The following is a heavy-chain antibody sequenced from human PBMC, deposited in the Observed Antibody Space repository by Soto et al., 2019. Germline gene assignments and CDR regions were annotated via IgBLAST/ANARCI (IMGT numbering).Heavy chain of an antibody. V-gene: IGHV1-69*12. CDR1: GGTFNSYA. D-gene: IGHD3-22*01. Sequence: QVQLVQSGAEVKKPESSVRVSCKASGGTFNSYAITWVRQAPGQGLEWMGGTIPMFGTTNYAERFQGRVTITADESTNTAYMERSRLRSEDTAVYYCTRCGIRYHSIGDYLGIDGMDVWGQGTTVIVSS. CDR2: TIPMFGTT. J-gene: IGHJ6*02. CDR3: TRCGIRYHSIGDYLGIDGMDV.